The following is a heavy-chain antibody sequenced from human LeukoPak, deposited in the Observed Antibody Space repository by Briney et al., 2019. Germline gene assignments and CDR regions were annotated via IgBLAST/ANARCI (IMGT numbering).Heavy chain of an antibody. CDR1: GFTFSLYA. J-gene: IGHJ4*02. Sequence: GGSLRLSCAASGFTFSLYAMSWVRQAPGKGLEWVSAISGSGGSTYYADSAKGRFTISRDNAKNTLYLQMNSLRADDTAVYYCAKDRGSWITANGYWGQGTLVTVSS. CDR2: ISGSGGST. V-gene: IGHV3-23*01. CDR3: AKDRGSWITANGY. D-gene: IGHD5-18*01.